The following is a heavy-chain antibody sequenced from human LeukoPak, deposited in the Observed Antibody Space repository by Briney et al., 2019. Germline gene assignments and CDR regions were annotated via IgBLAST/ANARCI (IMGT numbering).Heavy chain of an antibody. Sequence: SETLSLTCTVSGGSISSNYWSWIRQPPGKGLEWIGYIYYSGSTNYNPSLKSRVTISADTSKNQLSLLMTAVTAADTAVYYCARSNWDTYYFDYWGQGTLVTVSS. CDR1: GGSISSNY. J-gene: IGHJ4*02. CDR3: ARSNWDTYYFDY. D-gene: IGHD7-27*01. CDR2: IYYSGST. V-gene: IGHV4-59*08.